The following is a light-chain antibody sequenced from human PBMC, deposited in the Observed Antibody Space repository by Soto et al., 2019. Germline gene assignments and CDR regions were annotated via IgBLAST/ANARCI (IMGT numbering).Light chain of an antibody. CDR3: QQYYSYAWP. Sequence: DVPLPQSPCTLSASPGERXTRXCRASQSISSWLAWYQQQPGKAPQLLIYDASSLESGVPSRFSGSGAGTEFTLTISSLQPDDFATYYCQQYYSYAWPFGQGTKVAIK. CDR2: DAS. V-gene: IGKV1-5*01. J-gene: IGKJ1*01. CDR1: QSISSW.